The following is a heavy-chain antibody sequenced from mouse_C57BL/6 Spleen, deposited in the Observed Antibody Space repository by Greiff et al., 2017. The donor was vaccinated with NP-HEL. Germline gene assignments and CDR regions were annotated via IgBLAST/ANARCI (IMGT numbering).Heavy chain of an antibody. V-gene: IGHV1-64*01. CDR1: GYTFTSYW. J-gene: IGHJ3*01. Sequence: VQLQQPGAELVKPGASVKLSCKASGYTFTSYWMHWVKQMPGQGLEWIGMIHPNSGSTNYNEKFKSKATLTVDKSSSTAYMQLSSLTSEDSAVYYCASPYYYGSSYGWFAYWGQGTLVTVSA. D-gene: IGHD1-1*01. CDR3: ASPYYYGSSYGWFAY. CDR2: IHPNSGST.